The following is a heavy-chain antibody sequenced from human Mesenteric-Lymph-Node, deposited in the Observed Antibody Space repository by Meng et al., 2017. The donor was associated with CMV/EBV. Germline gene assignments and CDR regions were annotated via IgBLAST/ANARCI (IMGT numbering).Heavy chain of an antibody. V-gene: IGHV1-69*05. D-gene: IGHD2-2*02. CDR3: AESPRIVVVPAAILSRKADYYYGMDV. J-gene: IGHJ6*02. Sequence: SVKVSCKASGGTFSSYAISWVRQAPGQGLEWMGGIIPIFGTANYAQKFQGRVTITTDESTSTAYMELSSLRSEDTAVYYCAESPRIVVVPAAILSRKADYYYGMDVWGQGTTVTVSS. CDR2: IIPIFGTA. CDR1: GGTFSSYA.